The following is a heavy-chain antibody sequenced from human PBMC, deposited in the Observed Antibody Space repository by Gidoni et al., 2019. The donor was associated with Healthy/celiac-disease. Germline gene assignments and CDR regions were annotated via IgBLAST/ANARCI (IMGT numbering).Heavy chain of an antibody. Sequence: EVQLVESGGGLVQPGRSLRLSCSASGFTFDEYAMDWVRQAPGKGLGWVSGISWNSGSIGYADSVKGRFTISRDNAKNSLYLQMNSLRAEDTALYYCAKLGVPAAPYYYYMDVWGKGTTVTVSS. J-gene: IGHJ6*03. CDR2: ISWNSGSI. V-gene: IGHV3-9*01. D-gene: IGHD2-2*01. CDR3: AKLGVPAAPYYYYMDV. CDR1: GFTFDEYA.